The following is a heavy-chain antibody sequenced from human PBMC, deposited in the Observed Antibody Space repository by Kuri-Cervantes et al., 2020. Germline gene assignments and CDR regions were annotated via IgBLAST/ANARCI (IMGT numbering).Heavy chain of an antibody. J-gene: IGHJ3*02. D-gene: IGHD3-10*01. CDR2: ISSSGSTI. CDR1: GFTLSRYT. Sequence: GGSLRLSCAASGFTLSRYTMHWVRQAPGKGLEWVSYISSSGSTIYYADSVKGRFTISRDNAKNSLFLQMNNLRAEDTAVYYCARDDDDYYGSGSYYNWGQGTMVTVSS. V-gene: IGHV3-48*04. CDR3: ARDDDDYYGSGSYYN.